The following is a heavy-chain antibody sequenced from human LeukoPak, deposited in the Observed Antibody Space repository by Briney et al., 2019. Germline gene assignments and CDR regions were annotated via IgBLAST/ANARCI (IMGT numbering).Heavy chain of an antibody. V-gene: IGHV3-23*01. CDR2: ISGSGGST. Sequence: PGGSLRLSCAASGFTFSSYAMSWVRRAPGKGLEWVSAISGSGGSTYYADSVKGRFTISRDNSKNTLYLQMNSLRAEDTAVYYCAKAAYYYDSSGYYRVDYWGQGTLVTVSS. J-gene: IGHJ4*02. CDR3: AKAAYYYDSSGYYRVDY. D-gene: IGHD3-22*01. CDR1: GFTFSSYA.